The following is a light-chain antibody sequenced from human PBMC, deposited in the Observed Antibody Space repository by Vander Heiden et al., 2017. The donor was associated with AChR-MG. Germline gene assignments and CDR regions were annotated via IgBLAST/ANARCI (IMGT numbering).Light chain of an antibody. J-gene: IGKJ2*01. CDR2: AAS. V-gene: IGKV1-8*01. CDR1: QGISSY. CDR3: QQYYSYPRMYT. Sequence: AIRMTQSPSSFSASTGDRVTITCRASQGISSYLAWYQQKPGKAPKLLIYAASTLQSGVPSRFSGSGSGTDFTLTISCLQSEDFATYYCQQYYSYPRMYTFGPGTKLEIK.